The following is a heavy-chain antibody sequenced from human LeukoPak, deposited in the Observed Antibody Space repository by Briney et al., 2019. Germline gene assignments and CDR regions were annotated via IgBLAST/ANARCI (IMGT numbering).Heavy chain of an antibody. V-gene: IGHV4-59*01. CDR3: ARAGSWIGSLSL. Sequence: TASETLSLTWTVSGGSISNYYWSWIRQPPGKGLEWIGYIYHSGSTNYNPSLKTRVTISVDTSKNQFSLRLSSVTAADTAVYYCARAGSWIGSLSLWGRGTLVTVSS. D-gene: IGHD2-15*01. CDR1: GGSISNYY. CDR2: IYHSGST. J-gene: IGHJ2*01.